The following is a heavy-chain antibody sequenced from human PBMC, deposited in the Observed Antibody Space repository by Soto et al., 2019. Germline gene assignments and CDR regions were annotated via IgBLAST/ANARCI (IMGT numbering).Heavy chain of an antibody. CDR1: GFTLSSFA. V-gene: IGHV3-53*01. CDR3: AKSGGNGWFADAFDV. Sequence: GGSLRLSCVASGFTLSSFAMTWVRQAPGKGLEWVSGIYSGGSTYYADSVKGRFTISRDNSENTLYLQLNSLRAEDTAVYYCAKSGGNGWFADAFDVWGQGTMVTVSS. J-gene: IGHJ3*01. CDR2: IYSGGST. D-gene: IGHD6-19*01.